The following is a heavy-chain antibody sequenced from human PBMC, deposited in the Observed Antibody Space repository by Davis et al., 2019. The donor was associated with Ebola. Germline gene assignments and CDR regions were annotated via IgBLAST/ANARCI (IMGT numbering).Heavy chain of an antibody. CDR3: ARGRRYSYGPPRY. V-gene: IGHV4-34*01. D-gene: IGHD5-18*01. CDR2: INHSGST. J-gene: IGHJ4*02. Sequence: MPSETLSLTCAVYGASFSGYYWSWIRQPPGKGLEWIGEINHSGSTNYNPSLKSRVTISVDTSKNQFSLRLGSVTAADTAVYYCARGRRYSYGPPRYWGQGTLVTVSS. CDR1: GASFSGYY.